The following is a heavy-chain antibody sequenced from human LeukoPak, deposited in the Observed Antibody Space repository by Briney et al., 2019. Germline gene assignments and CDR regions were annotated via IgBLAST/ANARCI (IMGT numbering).Heavy chain of an antibody. CDR2: ISGSGGST. Sequence: PGGSLRLSCAASGFTFSSYAMSWVRQAPGKGLEWVSAISGSGGSTYYADSVKGRFTISRDNSKNSLYLQMNSLRAEDTAVYYCARQGTINWDLNFWGQGALVTVSS. D-gene: IGHD1-1*01. V-gene: IGHV3-23*01. CDR1: GFTFSSYA. J-gene: IGHJ4*02. CDR3: ARQGTINWDLNF.